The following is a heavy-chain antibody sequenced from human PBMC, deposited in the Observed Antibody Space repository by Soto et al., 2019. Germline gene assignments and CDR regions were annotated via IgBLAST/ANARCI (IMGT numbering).Heavy chain of an antibody. V-gene: IGHV1-8*01. Sequence: ASVKVSCKASGYTFTSYDINWVRQATGQGLKWMGWMNPNSGNTGYAQKFQGRVTMTRNTSISTAYMELSSLRSEDTAVYYCARVMTTSGYYYYYYYMDVWGKGTTVTVSS. CDR1: GYTFTSYD. J-gene: IGHJ6*03. CDR2: MNPNSGNT. CDR3: ARVMTTSGYYYYYYYMDV. D-gene: IGHD4-17*01.